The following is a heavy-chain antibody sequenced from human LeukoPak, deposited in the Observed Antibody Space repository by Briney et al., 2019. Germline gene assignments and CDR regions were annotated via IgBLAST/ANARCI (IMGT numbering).Heavy chain of an antibody. CDR2: ISSSGSTI. CDR3: AKPQGITMAPFDY. V-gene: IGHV3-48*03. J-gene: IGHJ4*02. D-gene: IGHD3-10*01. Sequence: GGSLRLSCAASGFTFSSYEMNWVRQAPGKGLEWVSYISSSGSTIYYADSVKGRFTISRDNAKNSLYLQMNGLRAEDTAVYYCAKPQGITMAPFDYWGQGTLVTVSS. CDR1: GFTFSSYE.